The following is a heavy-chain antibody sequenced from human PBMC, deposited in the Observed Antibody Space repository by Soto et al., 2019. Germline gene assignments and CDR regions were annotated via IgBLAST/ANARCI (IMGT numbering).Heavy chain of an antibody. D-gene: IGHD4-17*01. CDR3: AKRTNQGDYVFDY. Sequence: GGSLRLSCAASGFTFSSYAMSWVRQAPGKGLEWVSAISGSGGSTYYADSVKGRFTISRDNSKNTLYLQMNSLRAEDTAVYYCAKRTNQGDYVFDYWGQVTLVTVSS. J-gene: IGHJ4*02. CDR2: ISGSGGST. V-gene: IGHV3-23*01. CDR1: GFTFSSYA.